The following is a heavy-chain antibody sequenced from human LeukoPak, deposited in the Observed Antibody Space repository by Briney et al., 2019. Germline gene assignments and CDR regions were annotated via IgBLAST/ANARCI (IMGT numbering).Heavy chain of an antibody. V-gene: IGHV3-66*01. CDR2: LYGGGNT. J-gene: IGHJ4*02. CDR3: ARADSSTYYFDY. D-gene: IGHD2-2*01. CDR1: GFIVSGNY. Sequence: GGSLRLSCAASGFIVSGNYMTWVRQAPGKGLEWVSTLYGGGNTYYADSVKGRFTISRDNSKNTLYLQVNSLRAEDTAVYYCARADSSTYYFDYWGQGTLVTVSS.